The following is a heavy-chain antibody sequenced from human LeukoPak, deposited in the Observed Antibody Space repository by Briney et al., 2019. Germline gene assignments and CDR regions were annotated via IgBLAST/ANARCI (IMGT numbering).Heavy chain of an antibody. CDR3: ARDRAVAGKHDAFDI. Sequence: GGSLRLSCAASGFTFSDYYMSWIRQAPGKGLEWVSYISSSSSYTNYADSVKGRFTISGDNAKNSLYLQMNSLRAEDTAVYYCARDRAVAGKHDAFDIWGQGTMVTVSS. CDR2: ISSSSSYT. V-gene: IGHV3-11*05. CDR1: GFTFSDYY. J-gene: IGHJ3*02. D-gene: IGHD6-19*01.